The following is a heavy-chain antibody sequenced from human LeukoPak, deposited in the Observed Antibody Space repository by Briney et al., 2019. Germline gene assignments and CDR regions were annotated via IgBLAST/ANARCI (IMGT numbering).Heavy chain of an antibody. CDR3: AREGSDTAHYNWFDP. CDR2: ISAYNGNT. V-gene: IGHV1-18*01. CDR1: GYTFTSYG. D-gene: IGHD5-18*01. Sequence: RASVKVSCKASGYTFTSYGISWVRQAPGQGLEWMGWISAYNGNTNYAQKLQGRVTMTTDTSTSTAYMELRSLRSDDTAVYYCAREGSDTAHYNWFDPWGQGTLVTVSS. J-gene: IGHJ5*02.